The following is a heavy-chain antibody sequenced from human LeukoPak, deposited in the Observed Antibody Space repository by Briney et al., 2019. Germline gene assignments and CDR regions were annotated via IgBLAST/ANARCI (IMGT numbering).Heavy chain of an antibody. V-gene: IGHV4-59*01. J-gene: IGHJ6*03. CDR3: ARHYCSGGSCPRAYYYYYMDV. CDR1: GGSISSYY. D-gene: IGHD2-15*01. Sequence: PSETLSLTCTVSGGSISSYYRSWIRQPPGKGLEWIGYIYYSGSTNYNPSLKSRVTISVDTSKNQFSLQLSSVTAADTAVYYCARHYCSGGSCPRAYYYYYMDVWGKGTTVSISS. CDR2: IYYSGST.